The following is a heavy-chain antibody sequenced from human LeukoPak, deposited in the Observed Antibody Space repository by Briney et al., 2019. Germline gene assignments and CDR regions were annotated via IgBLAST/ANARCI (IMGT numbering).Heavy chain of an antibody. CDR3: TRVNPLGYCTNGVCPGGGLPFDY. V-gene: IGHV4-34*01. J-gene: IGHJ4*02. D-gene: IGHD2-8*01. CDR1: GGSFSGYH. CDR2: IDHSEGT. Sequence: SETLSLTCAVYGGSFSGYHWSWIRQSPGKGLEWIGEIDHSEGTNYNPSLKSRITILLDTSKNQFSLKLKSVTAADTAMYFCTRVNPLGYCTNGVCPGGGLPFDYWSQGTLVTVSS.